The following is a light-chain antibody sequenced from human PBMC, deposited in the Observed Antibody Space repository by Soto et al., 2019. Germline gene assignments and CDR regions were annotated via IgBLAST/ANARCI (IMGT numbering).Light chain of an antibody. CDR3: QQYSHLIT. Sequence: DIQMTQSPSSVSASVGDRVTLTFRASQDINSWLAWYQQKPGQPPNLLVHGASSLHSGVPSRFSGSGSGTDFTFTISSLQPEDIATYYCQQYSHLITFGQGTRLEIK. V-gene: IGKV1-12*01. CDR1: QDINSW. J-gene: IGKJ5*01. CDR2: GAS.